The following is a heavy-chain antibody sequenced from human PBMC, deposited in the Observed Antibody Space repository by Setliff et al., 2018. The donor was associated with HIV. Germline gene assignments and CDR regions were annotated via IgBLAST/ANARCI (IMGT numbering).Heavy chain of an antibody. J-gene: IGHJ6*02. V-gene: IGHV4-39*07. CDR3: ARPQWELGVDYYGMDV. Sequence: PSETLSLTCTVSGGSISNSRYYWSWIRQPPGKGLEWIGSIYYNGITNYNPSLKSRVTVSVDTSKNQFSLKLSSVTAEDTAVYYCARPQWELGVDYYGMDVWGQGTTVTVS. CDR2: IYYNGIT. D-gene: IGHD1-26*01. CDR1: GGSISNSRYY.